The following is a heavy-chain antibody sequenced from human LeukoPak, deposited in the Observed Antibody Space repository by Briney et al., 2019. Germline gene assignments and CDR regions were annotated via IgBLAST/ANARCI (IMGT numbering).Heavy chain of an antibody. D-gene: IGHD6-13*01. CDR3: ARVGGPSYSSSWYWFDP. Sequence: HAGGSLRLSCAASGFTFSSYAMHWVRQAPGKGLEWVAVISYDGSNKYYADSVKGRFTISRDNSKNTLYLQMNSLRAGDTAVYYCARVGGPSYSSSWYWFDPWGQGTLVTVSS. CDR2: ISYDGSNK. J-gene: IGHJ5*02. CDR1: GFTFSSYA. V-gene: IGHV3-30*04.